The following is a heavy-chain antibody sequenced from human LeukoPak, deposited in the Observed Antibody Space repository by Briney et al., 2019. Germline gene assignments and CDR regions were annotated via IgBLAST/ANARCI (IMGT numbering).Heavy chain of an antibody. D-gene: IGHD2-15*01. CDR2: IYYSGST. CDR3: ARRIREWFDP. J-gene: IGHJ5*02. Sequence: SETLSLTCTVSGGSISSSSYYWGWMLQPPGKGLEWIVSIYYSGSTYYNPSLPSRVTISAHTTKKQFSLKLSSVTAGDTAVYYCARRIREWFDPWGPGTLVTVSS. CDR1: GGSISSSSYY. V-gene: IGHV4-39*01.